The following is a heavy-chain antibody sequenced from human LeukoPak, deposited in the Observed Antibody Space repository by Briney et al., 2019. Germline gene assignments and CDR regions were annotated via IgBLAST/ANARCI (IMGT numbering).Heavy chain of an antibody. Sequence: ASVKVSCEASGYTFTSYVMNWVRQAPGQGLEWMGWINTNTGNPTYAQGFTGRFVFSLDTSVSTAYLQIRSLKAEDTAVYYCARHSHSSSSDLRYWGQGTPVTVSS. J-gene: IGHJ4*02. V-gene: IGHV7-4-1*02. CDR3: ARHSHSSSSDLRY. CDR1: GYTFTSYV. D-gene: IGHD6-6*01. CDR2: INTNTGNP.